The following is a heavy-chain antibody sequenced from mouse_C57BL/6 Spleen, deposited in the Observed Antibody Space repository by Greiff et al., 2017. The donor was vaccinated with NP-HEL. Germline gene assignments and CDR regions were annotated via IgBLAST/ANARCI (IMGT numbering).Heavy chain of an antibody. V-gene: IGHV1-26*01. CDR3: EEGYYYCSSDRFAY. D-gene: IGHD1-1*01. Sequence: EVQLQQSGPELVKPGASVKISCKASGYTFTDYYMNWVKQSHGKSLEWIGDINPNNGGTSYNQKFKGKATLTVDKSSSTAYMELRSLTSEGSAVYYCEEGYYYCSSDRFAYWGQGTLVTVSA. CDR1: GYTFTDYY. J-gene: IGHJ3*01. CDR2: INPNNGGT.